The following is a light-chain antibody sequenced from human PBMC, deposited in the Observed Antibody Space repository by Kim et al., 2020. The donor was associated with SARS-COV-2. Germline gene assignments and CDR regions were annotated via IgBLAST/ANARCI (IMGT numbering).Light chain of an antibody. CDR2: DAS. CDR1: QSVNTK. V-gene: IGKV3-15*01. J-gene: IGKJ1*01. CDR3: QQYNYRPPWA. Sequence: SPGERATLSCRASQSVNTKIAWYQQTPGQAPRLLIYDASTRAPGIPGRFSGSGSGTEFTLTISSLQSEDFVVYYCQQYNYRPPWAFGQGTKVDIK.